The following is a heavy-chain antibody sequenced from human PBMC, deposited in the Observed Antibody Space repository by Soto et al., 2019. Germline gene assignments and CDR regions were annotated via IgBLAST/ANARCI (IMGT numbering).Heavy chain of an antibody. V-gene: IGHV3-21*01. CDR3: ARDRGCYDYLNYSYGMDV. D-gene: IGHD5-12*01. CDR1: GFTFSSYS. J-gene: IGHJ6*02. CDR2: ISSSSSYI. Sequence: GGSLRLSCAASGFTFSSYSMNWVRQAPGKGLEWVSSISSSSSYIYYADSVKGRFTISRDNAKNSLYLQMNSLRAEDTAVYYCARDRGCYDYLNYSYGMDVWGQGTTVTVSS.